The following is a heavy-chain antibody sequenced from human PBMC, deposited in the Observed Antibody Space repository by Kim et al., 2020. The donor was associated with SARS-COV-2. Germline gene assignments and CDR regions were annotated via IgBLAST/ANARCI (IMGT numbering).Heavy chain of an antibody. J-gene: IGHJ4*02. D-gene: IGHD5-12*01. CDR2: IYPGNSDT. CDR1: GYSFTTYW. V-gene: IGHV5-51*01. CDR3: ARQVDSRYYFDY. Sequence: GESLKISCQGSGYSFTTYWIAWVRQMPGKGLEWMGIIYPGNSDTRYSPSFQGQVTFSADRSINTAYLQWSSLKASETAIYYCARQVDSRYYFDYWGQGTLVTVAS.